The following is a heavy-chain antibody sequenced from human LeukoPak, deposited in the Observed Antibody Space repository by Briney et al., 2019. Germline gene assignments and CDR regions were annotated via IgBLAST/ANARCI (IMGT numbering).Heavy chain of an antibody. CDR1: GFTFSSYA. J-gene: IGHJ4*02. D-gene: IGHD3-3*01. CDR3: ATSKYDFWSGYSFDY. Sequence: PGGSLRLSCAASGFTFSSYAMSWVRQAPGKGLEWVSAISGSGGSTYYADSVKGRFAISRDNSKNTLYLQMNSLRAEDTAVYYCATSKYDFWSGYSFDYWGQGTLVTVSS. CDR2: ISGSGGST. V-gene: IGHV3-23*01.